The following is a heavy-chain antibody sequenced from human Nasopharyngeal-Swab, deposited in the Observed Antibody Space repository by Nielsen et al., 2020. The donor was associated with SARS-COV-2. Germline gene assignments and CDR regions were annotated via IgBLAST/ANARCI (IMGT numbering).Heavy chain of an antibody. CDR3: AGNGDYGYFDY. V-gene: IGHV1-46*01. CDR2: INPSGGST. Sequence: SVNVSCYASVYTFTNHFMHWLRQAPGQGLEWMGMINPSGGSTGYAQKFQGRVTITADKSTSTAYMELSSLRSEDTAVYYCAGNGDYGYFDYWGQGTLVTVSS. D-gene: IGHD4-17*01. J-gene: IGHJ4*02. CDR1: VYTFTNHF.